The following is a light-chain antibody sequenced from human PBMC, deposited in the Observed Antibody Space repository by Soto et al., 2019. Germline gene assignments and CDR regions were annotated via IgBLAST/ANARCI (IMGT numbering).Light chain of an antibody. Sequence: QSVLTQPPSVSGAPGQRVTISCTGSSSNIGAGYDVHWYQQLPGTAPKLLIYRNSNRPSGVPDRFSGSKSGTSASLAITGLQAEDEADYYCQSYDISLRGYVFGTGTKVTVL. CDR1: SSNIGAGYD. CDR3: QSYDISLRGYV. V-gene: IGLV1-40*01. CDR2: RNS. J-gene: IGLJ1*01.